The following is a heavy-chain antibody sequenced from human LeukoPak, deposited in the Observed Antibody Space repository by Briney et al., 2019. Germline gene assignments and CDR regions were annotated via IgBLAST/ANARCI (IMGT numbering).Heavy chain of an antibody. Sequence: SETLSLTCTVSGGSISSYYWSWIRQPPGKGLEWIAYIYYSGSPNYNPSLKSRITISVDTSKNQFSLKLSSVTAADTAVYYCARLSYCSSTSCKYNWFDPWGQGTLVTVSS. J-gene: IGHJ5*02. V-gene: IGHV4-59*01. CDR3: ARLSYCSSTSCKYNWFDP. CDR1: GGSISSYY. CDR2: IYYSGSP. D-gene: IGHD2-2*01.